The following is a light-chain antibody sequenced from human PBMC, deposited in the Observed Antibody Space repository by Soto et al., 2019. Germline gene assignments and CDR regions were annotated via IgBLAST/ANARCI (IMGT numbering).Light chain of an antibody. V-gene: IGKV4-1*01. Sequence: DIVMTQSPDSLAVSLGERATINCKYSQSVLYSSNNQNYLAWFQQKPGQPPKLLIYWASTRESGVPDRFSGSGSGTDFTLTISSLQADDVAVYYCQQYYRPPLTFGQGTKLELK. CDR3: QQYYRPPLT. CDR2: WAS. CDR1: QSVLYSSNNQNY. J-gene: IGKJ2*01.